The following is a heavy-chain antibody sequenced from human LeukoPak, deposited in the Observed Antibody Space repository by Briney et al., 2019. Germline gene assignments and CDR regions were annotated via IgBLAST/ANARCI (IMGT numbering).Heavy chain of an antibody. CDR3: ARGGAARPDY. CDR1: GFIFSNYG. Sequence: GGSLRLSCTASGFIFSNYGINWVRQAPGKGLEWVAYIGSNRESIDYADSVKGRFTISRDNAQNSLFLQMNSLRAEDTAVYYCARGGAARPDYWGQGTMVTVSS. CDR2: IGSNRESI. D-gene: IGHD6-6*01. J-gene: IGHJ4*02. V-gene: IGHV3-48*01.